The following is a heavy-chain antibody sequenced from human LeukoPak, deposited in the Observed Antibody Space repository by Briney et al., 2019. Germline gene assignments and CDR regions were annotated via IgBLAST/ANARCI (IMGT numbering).Heavy chain of an antibody. D-gene: IGHD1-26*01. Sequence: GGSLRLSCAASGFTFSSYSMNWVRQAPGKGLEWVSSISSSSSYIYYADSVKGRFTISRDNAKNSLYLQMNSLRAEDTAVYYCAREITENRASGSCDGFDLWGRGTLVTVSS. CDR2: ISSSSSYI. V-gene: IGHV3-21*01. CDR1: GFTFSSYS. CDR3: AREITENRASGSCDGFDL. J-gene: IGHJ2*01.